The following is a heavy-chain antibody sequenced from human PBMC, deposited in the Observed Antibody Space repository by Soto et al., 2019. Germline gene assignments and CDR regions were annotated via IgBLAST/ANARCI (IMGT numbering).Heavy chain of an antibody. V-gene: IGHV4-39*01. CDR3: ARGVVAEIIFDY. Sequence: QLQLQESGPGLVKPSETLSLTCTVSGGSISSSSYYWGWIRQPPGKGLEWIGSIYYSGSTYYNPSLKSRVTISVDTSKNQFSLKLSSVTAADTAVYYCARGVVAEIIFDYWGQGTLVTVSS. CDR1: GGSISSSSYY. CDR2: IYYSGST. J-gene: IGHJ4*02. D-gene: IGHD2-15*01.